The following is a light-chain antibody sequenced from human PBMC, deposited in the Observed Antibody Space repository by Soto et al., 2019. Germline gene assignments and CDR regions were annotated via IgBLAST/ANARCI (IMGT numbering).Light chain of an antibody. V-gene: IGKV3-11*01. CDR2: DES. J-gene: IGKJ1*01. CDR3: QKYNNWPAT. Sequence: ELVLTQSPATLSLSPGESATLFCRASQSVSSYFAWYQQNTGQAPNLLIYDESNRATGIPARFSGSGSGTDLNLTISRLEPEDFAVYCCQKYNNWPATCGQGTKVDIK. CDR1: QSVSSY.